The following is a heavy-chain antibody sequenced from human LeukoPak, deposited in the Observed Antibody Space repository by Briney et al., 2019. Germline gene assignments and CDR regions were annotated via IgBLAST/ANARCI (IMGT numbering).Heavy chain of an antibody. D-gene: IGHD4-17*01. J-gene: IGHJ6*02. V-gene: IGHV3-53*01. CDR2: IYSGGIS. Sequence: GGSLRLSCAASGFAVSNNYMGWARQAPGKGLEWVSLIYSGGISYYVESVKGRFTISRDNFKNTLYLQMNSLRAEDTAVYYCARAPYGDYAGDYYYGMDVWGQGTTVTVSS. CDR1: GFAVSNNY. CDR3: ARAPYGDYAGDYYYGMDV.